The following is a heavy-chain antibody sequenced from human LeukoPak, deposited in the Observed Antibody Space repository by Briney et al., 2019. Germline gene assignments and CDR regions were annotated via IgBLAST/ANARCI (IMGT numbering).Heavy chain of an antibody. D-gene: IGHD3-9*01. CDR2: ISYDGSNK. V-gene: IGHV3-30*18. CDR3: AKAQYYDILTGYSRTYYYYGMDV. CDR1: GFTFSSYG. J-gene: IGHJ6*02. Sequence: GRSLRLSCAASGFTFSSYGMHWVRQAPGEGLEWVAVISYDGSNKYYADSVKGRFTISRDNSKNTLYLQMNSLRAEDTAVYYCAKAQYYDILTGYSRTYYYYGMDVWGQGITVTVSS.